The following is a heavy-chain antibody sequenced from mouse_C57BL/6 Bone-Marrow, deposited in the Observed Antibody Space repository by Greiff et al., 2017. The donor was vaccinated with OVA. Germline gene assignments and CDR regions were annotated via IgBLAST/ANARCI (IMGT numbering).Heavy chain of an antibody. CDR2: ISYDGSN. Sequence: EVQVIESGPGLVKPSQSLSLTCSVTGYSITSGYYWNWIRQFPGNKLEWMGYISYDGSNNYNPSLKNRISITRDTSKNQFFLKLNSVTTEDTATYYCARERPDGYYLWDYWGQGTSVTVSS. D-gene: IGHD2-3*01. CDR1: GYSITSGYY. CDR3: ARERPDGYYLWDY. V-gene: IGHV3-6*01. J-gene: IGHJ4*01.